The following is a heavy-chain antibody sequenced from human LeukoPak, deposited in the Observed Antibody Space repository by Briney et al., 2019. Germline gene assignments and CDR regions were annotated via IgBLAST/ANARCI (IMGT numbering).Heavy chain of an antibody. J-gene: IGHJ6*02. V-gene: IGHV1-18*01. Sequence: ASVKVSCKASGYTFTSYGISWVRQAPGQGLEWMGWIGAYNGNTNYAQKLQGRVTMTTDTSTSTAYMELRSLRSDDTAVYYCARERVRGVIYYGMDVWGQGTTVTVSS. CDR3: ARERVRGVIYYGMDV. CDR2: IGAYNGNT. CDR1: GYTFTSYG. D-gene: IGHD3-10*01.